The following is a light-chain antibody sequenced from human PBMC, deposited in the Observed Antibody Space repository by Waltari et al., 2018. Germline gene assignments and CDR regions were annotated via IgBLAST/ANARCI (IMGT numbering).Light chain of an antibody. CDR2: AAS. CDR1: QGISTY. V-gene: IGKV1-8*01. Sequence: AIRITQSPSSLSASTGDRVTITCRASQGISTYLAWHQQKPGKAPKLLIYAASTLQSGVPSRFSGSGSGTDFTLTISCLQSGDFATYYCQQYYSHPRTFGQGTKVEI. CDR3: QQYYSHPRT. J-gene: IGKJ1*01.